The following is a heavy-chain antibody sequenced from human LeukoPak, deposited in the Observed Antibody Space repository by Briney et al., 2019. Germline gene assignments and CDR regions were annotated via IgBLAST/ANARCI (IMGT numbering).Heavy chain of an antibody. CDR2: ISSSGSTI. J-gene: IGHJ4*02. CDR3: AGAPYYYDSSVYSDY. V-gene: IGHV3-11*01. D-gene: IGHD3-22*01. Sequence: GGSLRLSCAASGFTFSDYYMSWIRQAPGKGLEWVSYISSSGSTIYYADSVKGRFTISRDNAKNSLYLQMNSLRAEDTAVYYCAGAPYYYDSSVYSDYWGQGTLVTVSS. CDR1: GFTFSDYY.